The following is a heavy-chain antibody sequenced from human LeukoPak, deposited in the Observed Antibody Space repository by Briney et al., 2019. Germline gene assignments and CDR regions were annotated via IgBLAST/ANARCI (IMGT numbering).Heavy chain of an antibody. CDR3: ARDGEVRQGHCTTTSCPVDY. CDR1: GYTFTAYS. CDR2: INPNSGDT. J-gene: IGHJ4*02. V-gene: IGHV1-2*02. Sequence: ASVKVSCKASGYTFTAYSMHWVRQAPGQGLEYMGWINPNSGDTNYAQKFQGRVTMTRDTSMSTAYMELSGLRFDDTAVYYCARDGEVRQGHCTTTSCPVDYWGQGTLNTVSS. D-gene: IGHD2-2*01.